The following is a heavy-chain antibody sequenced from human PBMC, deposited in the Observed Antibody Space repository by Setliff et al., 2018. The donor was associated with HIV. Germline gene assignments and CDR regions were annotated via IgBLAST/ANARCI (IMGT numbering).Heavy chain of an antibody. CDR1: GASIDSGFHY. Sequence: SETLSLTCTVSGASIDSGFHYWGWIRQSPGKGLEWIASLYSTWSTYYNPSLKGRLTISAGPSKSQFSLLVASVTSADTAVYYCARGLSVYSYANVYYYHGMDVWGQGTTVTVSS. J-gene: IGHJ6*02. CDR2: LYSTWST. D-gene: IGHD5-18*01. V-gene: IGHV4-39*01. CDR3: ARGLSVYSYANVYYYHGMDV.